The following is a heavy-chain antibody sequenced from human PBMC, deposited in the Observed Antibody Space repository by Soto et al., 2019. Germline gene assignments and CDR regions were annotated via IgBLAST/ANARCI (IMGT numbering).Heavy chain of an antibody. CDR1: DGSVSSGSYY. Sequence: SETLSLTCTVSDGSVSSGSYYWSWIRQPPGKGLEWIGYIYYSGSTNYNPSLKSRVTISVDTSKNQFSLKLSSVTAADTAVYYCARGVQQLGHRWFAPWGQGTLVTVSS. J-gene: IGHJ5*02. CDR2: IYYSGST. D-gene: IGHD6-13*01. V-gene: IGHV4-61*01. CDR3: ARGVQQLGHRWFAP.